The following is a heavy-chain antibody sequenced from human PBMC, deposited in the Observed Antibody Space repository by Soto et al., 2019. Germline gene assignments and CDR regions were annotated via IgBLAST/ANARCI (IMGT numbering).Heavy chain of an antibody. J-gene: IGHJ5*02. D-gene: IGHD3-9*01. Sequence: ETLSLTCTVSGGSISTYYWSWIRQPPGKGLEWIGYIYYSGSTNYNPSLKSRVTISLDTSKNQFSLKLSSVTAADTAVYYCARDRLANWFDPWGQGTLVTVSS. CDR1: GGSISTYY. CDR2: IYYSGST. V-gene: IGHV4-59*01. CDR3: ARDRLANWFDP.